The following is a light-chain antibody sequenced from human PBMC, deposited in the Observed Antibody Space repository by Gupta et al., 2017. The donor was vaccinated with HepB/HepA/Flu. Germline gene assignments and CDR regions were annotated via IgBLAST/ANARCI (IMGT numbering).Light chain of an antibody. CDR2: AAS. CDR3: QQYYSYPLT. CDR1: QGISSY. V-gene: IGKV1-8*01. Sequence: AIRMTQSPSSFSASTGDRVTITCRASQGISSYLAWYQQKPGIAPKLLIYAASTLQSGVPSRFSGSGSGTDFTLTISCLQSEDFATYYCQQYYSYPLTFGPGTKVDIK. J-gene: IGKJ3*01.